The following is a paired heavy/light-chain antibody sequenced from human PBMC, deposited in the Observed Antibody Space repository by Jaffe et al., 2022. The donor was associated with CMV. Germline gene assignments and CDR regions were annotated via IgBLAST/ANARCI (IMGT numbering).Heavy chain of an antibody. CDR1: GFTFSSYE. J-gene: IGHJ3*02. D-gene: IGHD5-18*01. Sequence: EVQLVESGGGLVQPGGSLRLSCAASGFTFSSYEMNWVRQAPGKGLEWVSYISSSGSTIYYADSVKGRFTISRDNAKNSLYLQMNSLRAEDTAVYYCARDFYVDTAMVIRGDAFDIWGQGTMVTVSS. CDR2: ISSSGSTI. V-gene: IGHV3-48*03. CDR3: ARDFYVDTAMVIRGDAFDI.
Light chain of an antibody. V-gene: IGKV3-11*01. J-gene: IGKJ3*01. Sequence: EIVLTQSPATLSLSPGERATLSCRASQSVSSYLAWYQQKPGQAPRLLIYDASNRATGIPARFSGSGSGTDFTLTISSLEPEDFAVYYCQQRSNWGTFGPGTKVDIK. CDR2: DAS. CDR3: QQRSNWGT. CDR1: QSVSSY.